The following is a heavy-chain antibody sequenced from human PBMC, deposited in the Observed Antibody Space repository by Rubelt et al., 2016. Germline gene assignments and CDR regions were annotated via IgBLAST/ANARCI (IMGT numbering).Heavy chain of an antibody. CDR2: IYYSGST. J-gene: IGHJ4*02. CDR1: GGSISSYY. V-gene: IGHV4-59*01. Sequence: QVQLQESGPGLVKPSETLSLTCTVSGGSISSYYWSWIRQPPGKGLEWIGYIYYSGSTNYNPSLKSRVTISVDTSKNQFSLKLGSVTAADTAVYYCARGGYYDYVWGSYRFDYWGQGTLVTVSS. D-gene: IGHD3-16*02. CDR3: ARGGYYDYVWGSYRFDY.